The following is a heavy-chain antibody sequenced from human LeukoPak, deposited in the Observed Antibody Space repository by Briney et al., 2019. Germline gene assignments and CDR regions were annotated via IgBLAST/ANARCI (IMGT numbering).Heavy chain of an antibody. CDR1: GYTFTSYG. CDR2: ISAYNGNT. J-gene: IGHJ6*03. Sequence: ASVKVSCKASGYTFTSYGISWVRQAPGQGLEWMGWISAYNGNTNYAQKLQGRVTMTRDTSISTAYMELSRLRSDDTAVYYCARDLSVYYGSGYYYYMDVWGKGTTVTVSS. V-gene: IGHV1-18*01. CDR3: ARDLSVYYGSGYYYYMDV. D-gene: IGHD3-10*01.